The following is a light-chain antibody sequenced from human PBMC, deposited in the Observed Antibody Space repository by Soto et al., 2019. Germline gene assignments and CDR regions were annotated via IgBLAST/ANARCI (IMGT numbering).Light chain of an antibody. J-gene: IGKJ4*01. CDR1: QSIRSW. Sequence: DIQMTQSPSTLSASVGDRVIITCRASQSIRSWLAWYQQKPGKAPKFLIYDASSLESGVPSRFSGSGSGTEFTLTISSLQPDDFATYYCQQYDDYPLTFGGGTKVDIK. V-gene: IGKV1-5*01. CDR2: DAS. CDR3: QQYDDYPLT.